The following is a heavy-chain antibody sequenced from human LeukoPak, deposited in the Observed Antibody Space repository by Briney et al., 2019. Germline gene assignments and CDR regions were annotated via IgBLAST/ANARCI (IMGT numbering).Heavy chain of an antibody. CDR1: GFTSSTYA. Sequence: PRRSLTLSCAASGFTSSTYAMSWVRQAPGKGLEWVSSISGSGGSTYYADSVKGQFTISRDNSRSTLFLQMKSLRAEDAAVYYCAKDTTWIHLWLTWGQGALVTVSS. CDR3: AKDTTWIHLWLT. V-gene: IGHV3-23*01. CDR2: ISGSGGST. J-gene: IGHJ4*02. D-gene: IGHD5-18*01.